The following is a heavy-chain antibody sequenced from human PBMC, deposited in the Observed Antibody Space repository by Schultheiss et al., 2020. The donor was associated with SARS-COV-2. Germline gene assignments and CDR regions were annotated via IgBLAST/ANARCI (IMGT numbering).Heavy chain of an antibody. D-gene: IGHD2-8*02. Sequence: SQTLSLTCTVSGGSISSSNWWSWIRQPPGKGLEWIGYIYYSGSTNYNPSLKSRVTISVDTSKNQFSLKLSSVTAADTAVYYCARGSAYWYYFDYWGQGTLVTVSS. V-gene: IGHV4-59*08. CDR2: IYYSGST. J-gene: IGHJ4*02. CDR3: ARGSAYWYYFDY. CDR1: GGSISSSNW.